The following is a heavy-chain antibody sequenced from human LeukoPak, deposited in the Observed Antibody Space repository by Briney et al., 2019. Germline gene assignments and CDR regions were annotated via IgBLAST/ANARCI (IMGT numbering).Heavy chain of an antibody. Sequence: SVKVSCKASGGTFSSYAISWVRQAPGQGLEWMGGIIPIFGTANYAQKFQGRVTITADKSTSTAYMELSSLRAEDTAVYYCARVGPYCGGDCCPPYYYYYYMDVWGKGTTVTVSS. CDR2: IIPIFGTA. J-gene: IGHJ6*03. V-gene: IGHV1-69*06. CDR1: GGTFSSYA. CDR3: ARVGPYCGGDCCPPYYYYYYMDV. D-gene: IGHD2-21*02.